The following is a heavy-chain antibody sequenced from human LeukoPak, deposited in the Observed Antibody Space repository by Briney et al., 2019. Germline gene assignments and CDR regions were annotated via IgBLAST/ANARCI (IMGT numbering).Heavy chain of an antibody. J-gene: IGHJ6*02. CDR2: ISSSSSYI. CDR1: GLTFSSYS. CDR3: ARDKEVAGYYGMDV. D-gene: IGHD6-19*01. Sequence: GGSLRLSCAASGLTFSSYSMNWVRQAPGKGLEWVSSISSSSSYIYYADSVKGRFTISRDNAKNSLYLQMNSLRAEDTAVYYCARDKEVAGYYGMDVWGQGTTVTVSS. V-gene: IGHV3-21*01.